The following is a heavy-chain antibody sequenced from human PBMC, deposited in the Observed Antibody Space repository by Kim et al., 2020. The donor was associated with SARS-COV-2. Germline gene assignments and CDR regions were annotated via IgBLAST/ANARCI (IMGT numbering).Heavy chain of an antibody. CDR2: TSPTNATT. J-gene: IGHJ6*02. V-gene: IGHV3-48*02. Sequence: GGSLRLSCVASGFTFDTHSMHWVRQAPGKGLEWIAYTSPTNATTYYADSVKGRFTISRDNANNSLFLQINSLRDEDTAVYYCARFFDFDVLTGHYYYYGMAVWGQGTTVTVSS. CDR1: GFTFDTHS. D-gene: IGHD3-9*01. CDR3: ARFFDFDVLTGHYYYYGMAV.